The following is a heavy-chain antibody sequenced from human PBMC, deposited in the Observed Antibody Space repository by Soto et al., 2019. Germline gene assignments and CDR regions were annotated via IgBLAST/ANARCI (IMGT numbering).Heavy chain of an antibody. CDR2: IYYSGST. CDR3: ARRIRGAVDALDI. V-gene: IGHV4-39*01. Sequence: LSQNRTVADGSISSSSYYWEWIRQPPGKGLEWIGSIYYSGSTYYNPSLKSRVTISVDTSKNQFSLKLSSVTAADTAVYYCARRIRGAVDALDIWGQGTMFTVSS. J-gene: IGHJ3*02. CDR1: DGSISSSSYY. D-gene: IGHD1-20*01.